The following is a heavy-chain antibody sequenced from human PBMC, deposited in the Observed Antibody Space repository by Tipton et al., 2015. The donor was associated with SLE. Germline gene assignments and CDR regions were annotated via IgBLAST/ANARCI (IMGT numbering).Heavy chain of an antibody. CDR2: IYYSGST. CDR1: GGSISSYY. J-gene: IGHJ4*02. CDR3: ARRRFQSASDY. V-gene: IGHV4-59*12. Sequence: TLSLTCTVSGGSISSYYWSWIRQPPGKGLEWIGYIYYSGSTYYNPSLKSRVTISVDTSKNQFSLKLSSVTAADTAVYYCARRRFQSASDYWGQGTLVSVSS. D-gene: IGHD2-21*01.